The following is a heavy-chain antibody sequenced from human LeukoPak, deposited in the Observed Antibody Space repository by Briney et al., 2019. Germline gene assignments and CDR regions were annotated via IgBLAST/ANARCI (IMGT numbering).Heavy chain of an antibody. CDR1: GGSFSGYY. J-gene: IGHJ4*02. Sequence: SETLSLTCAVYGGSFSGYYWSWIRQPPGKGLKWIGEINHSGSTNYNPSLKSRVTISVDTSKNQFSLKLSSVTAADTAVYYCARRIPYYYDSSGYYPPFDYWGQGTLVTVSS. CDR2: INHSGST. CDR3: ARRIPYYYDSSGYYPPFDY. V-gene: IGHV4-34*01. D-gene: IGHD3-22*01.